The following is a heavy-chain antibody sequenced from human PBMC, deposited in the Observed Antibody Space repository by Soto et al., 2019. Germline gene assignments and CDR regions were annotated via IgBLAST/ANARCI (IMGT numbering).Heavy chain of an antibody. D-gene: IGHD3-22*01. CDR2: IYYSGST. CDR3: ARGFRSSGYYEEYYYFDY. CDR1: GDSMSSSDYY. Sequence: SETLSLTCAVSGDSMSSSDYYWGWIRQPPGKGLEWIGSIYYSGSTYYNPSLKSRVTISVDTSKNQFSLKLSSVTAADTAVYYCARGFRSSGYYEEYYYFDYWGQGTLVTVSS. J-gene: IGHJ4*02. V-gene: IGHV4-39*07.